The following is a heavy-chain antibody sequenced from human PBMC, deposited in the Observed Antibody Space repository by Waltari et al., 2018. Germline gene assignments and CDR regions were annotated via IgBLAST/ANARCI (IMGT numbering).Heavy chain of an antibody. V-gene: IGHV4-4*02. J-gene: IGHJ6*02. CDR2: IYHSGST. D-gene: IGHD2-8*02. CDR1: GGSISSSNW. CDR3: ARDKVVYAPYTPYYYYYGMDV. Sequence: QVQLQESGPGLVKPSGTLSLTCAVSGGSISSSNWWSWVRQPQGKGLEWIGEIYHSGSTNYNQSLKSRVTISVDKSKNQFSLKLSSVTAADTAVYYCARDKVVYAPYTPYYYYYGMDVWGQGTTVTVSS.